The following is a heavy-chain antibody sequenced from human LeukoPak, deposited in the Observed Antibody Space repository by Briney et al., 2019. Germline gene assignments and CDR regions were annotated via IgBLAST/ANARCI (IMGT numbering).Heavy chain of an antibody. Sequence: ASVRVSCKASGYSFTSNYIHWVRQAPGQGLGWMGMIYPRDGSTSYAQKFQGRVTVTRDTSTSTVHMELSGLRSEDTAVYYCARDQEAFDYWGQGTLVTVSS. V-gene: IGHV1-46*01. CDR3: ARDQEAFDY. J-gene: IGHJ4*02. CDR1: GYSFTSNY. CDR2: IYPRDGST.